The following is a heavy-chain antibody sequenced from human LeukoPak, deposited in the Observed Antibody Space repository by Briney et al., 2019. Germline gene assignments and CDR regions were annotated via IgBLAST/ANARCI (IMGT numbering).Heavy chain of an antibody. CDR2: ISGSGGST. J-gene: IGHJ4*02. CDR1: GFTFSSYA. D-gene: IGHD2-15*01. Sequence: GGSLRLSCAASGFTFSSYAMSWVRQAPGKGLEWVSGISGSGGSTYYADSVKGRFTIFRDNSKNTLYLQMNSLRAEDTAVYHCANGWSPDYWGRGTLVTVPS. CDR3: ANGWSPDY. V-gene: IGHV3-23*01.